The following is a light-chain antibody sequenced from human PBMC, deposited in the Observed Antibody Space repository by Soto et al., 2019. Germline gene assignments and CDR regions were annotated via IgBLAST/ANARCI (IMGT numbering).Light chain of an antibody. CDR1: SSDVGGYNY. CDR3: SSYTSSSTLV. J-gene: IGLJ1*01. V-gene: IGLV2-14*01. Sequence: QSVLTQHASVSGSPGQSITTSCTGTSSDVGGYNYVSWYQQHPGKAPKLMIYEVSNRPSGVSNRFSGSKSGNTASLTISGLQAEDEADYCSSYTSSSTLVFGTGTKLTVL. CDR2: EVS.